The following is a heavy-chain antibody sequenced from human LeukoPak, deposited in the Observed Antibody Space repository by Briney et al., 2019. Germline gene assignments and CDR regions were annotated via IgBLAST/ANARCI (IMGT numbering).Heavy chain of an antibody. J-gene: IGHJ6*02. D-gene: IGHD2-15*01. Sequence: ASVKVSCKASGYTFTSYGISWVRQAPGQGLEWMGWISAYNGNTNYAQKLQGRVTMTTDTSTSTAYMELRSLRSDDTAVYYCARDCSGGSCYSAGMDVWGQGTAVTVSS. V-gene: IGHV1-18*01. CDR1: GYTFTSYG. CDR3: ARDCSGGSCYSAGMDV. CDR2: ISAYNGNT.